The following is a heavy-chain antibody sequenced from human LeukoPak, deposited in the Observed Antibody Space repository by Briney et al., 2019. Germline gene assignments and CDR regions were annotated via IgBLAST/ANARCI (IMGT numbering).Heavy chain of an antibody. Sequence: SQTLSLTCTVSGGSVSSGGYSWSWIRQHPGKGLEWIGYIYYSGSTYYNPSLKSRVTISVDTSKSQFSLKLSSVTTADTAVYYCARGDCSSTTCPFDYWGQGTPVTVSS. D-gene: IGHD2-2*01. J-gene: IGHJ4*02. CDR1: GGSVSSGGYS. CDR2: IYYSGST. CDR3: ARGDCSSTTCPFDY. V-gene: IGHV4-31*03.